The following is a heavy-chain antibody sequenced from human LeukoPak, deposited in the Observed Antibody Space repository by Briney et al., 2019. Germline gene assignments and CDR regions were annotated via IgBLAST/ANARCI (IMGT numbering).Heavy chain of an antibody. D-gene: IGHD1-26*01. CDR2: IYYSGST. J-gene: IGHJ5*02. Sequence: PSETLSLTCTVSGGSISSGGYYWSWIRQHPGKGLEWIGYIYYSGSTYYNPSLKSRVTISVDTSKNQFSLKLSSVTAADTAVYYCARGPPMYSEEMDWFDPWGQGTLVTVSS. V-gene: IGHV4-31*03. CDR1: GGSISSGGYY. CDR3: ARGPPMYSEEMDWFDP.